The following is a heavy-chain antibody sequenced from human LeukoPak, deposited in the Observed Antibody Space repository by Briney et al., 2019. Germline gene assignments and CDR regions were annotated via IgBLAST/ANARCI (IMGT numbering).Heavy chain of an antibody. J-gene: IGHJ4*02. CDR1: GGSISSYY. Sequence: PSETLSLTCTVSGGSISSYYWSWIRQPPGKGLEWIGYIYYSGSTNYNPSLKSRVTISVDTSKNQFSLKLSSVTAADTAVYYCARMRRYDYVWGSYRKNKDYWGQGTLVTVSS. CDR3: ARMRRYDYVWGSYRKNKDY. V-gene: IGHV4-59*12. D-gene: IGHD3-16*02. CDR2: IYYSGST.